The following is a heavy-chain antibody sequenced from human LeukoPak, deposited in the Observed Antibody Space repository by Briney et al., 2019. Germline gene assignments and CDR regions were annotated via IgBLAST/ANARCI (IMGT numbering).Heavy chain of an antibody. CDR1: GFTFTSYT. V-gene: IGHV3-48*01. CDR2: ITGGSGTI. D-gene: IGHD3-10*01. CDR3: ATGYYFGSGSYGYLDY. Sequence: GGSLRLSCAASGFTFTSYTMNWVRQAPGKGLEWVSFITGGSGTIYYADSVKGRFTISRDDSEDTLYLQMDSLRAEDTAVYYCATGYYFGSGSYGYLDYWGQGTLVTVSS. J-gene: IGHJ4*02.